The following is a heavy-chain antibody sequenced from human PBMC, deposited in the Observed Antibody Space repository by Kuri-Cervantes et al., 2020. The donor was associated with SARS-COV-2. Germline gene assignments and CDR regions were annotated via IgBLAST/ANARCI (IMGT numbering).Heavy chain of an antibody. CDR2: INHSGST. V-gene: IGHV4-34*01. J-gene: IGHJ3*02. Sequence: SETLSLTCAVYGGSFSGYYWSWIRQPPGKGLEWIGEINHSGSTNYNPSLKSRVTMSVDTSKNQFSLKLSSVTAADTAVYYCAGSLGTIFGVAIEDAFDIWGQGTMVTVSS. CDR3: AGSLGTIFGVAIEDAFDI. D-gene: IGHD3-3*01. CDR1: GGSFSGYY.